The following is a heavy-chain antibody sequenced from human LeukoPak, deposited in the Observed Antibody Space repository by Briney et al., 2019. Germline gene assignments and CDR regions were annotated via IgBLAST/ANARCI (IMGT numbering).Heavy chain of an antibody. D-gene: IGHD6-13*01. CDR3: ARALEAAAGTYNDAFDI. Sequence: GGSLRLSCAASGFTFRSYAMSWVRQAPGKGLEWFATISNSGGNTYYADSVKGRFTISRDNAKSSLYLQMSSLRAEDTAVYYCARALEAAAGTYNDAFDIWGQGTMVTVSS. J-gene: IGHJ3*02. V-gene: IGHV3-21*01. CDR2: ISNSGGNT. CDR1: GFTFRSYA.